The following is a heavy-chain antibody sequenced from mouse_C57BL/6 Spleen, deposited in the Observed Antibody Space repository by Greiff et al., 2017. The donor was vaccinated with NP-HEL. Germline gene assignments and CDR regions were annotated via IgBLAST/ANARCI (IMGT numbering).Heavy chain of an antibody. CDR3: APYYYGSSYNFDV. Sequence: QVQLKESGPELVKPGASVKISCKASGYAFSSSWMNWVKQRPGKGLEWIGRIYPGDGDTNYNGKFKGKATLTADKSSSTAYMQLSSLTSEDSAVYFCAPYYYGSSYNFDVWGTGTTVTVSS. D-gene: IGHD1-1*01. V-gene: IGHV1-82*01. CDR2: IYPGDGDT. J-gene: IGHJ1*03. CDR1: GYAFSSSW.